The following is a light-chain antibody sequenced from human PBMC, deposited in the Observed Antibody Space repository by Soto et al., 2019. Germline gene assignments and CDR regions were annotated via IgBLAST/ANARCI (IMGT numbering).Light chain of an antibody. V-gene: IGKV3-15*01. CDR1: QSVDSK. CDR2: GAS. J-gene: IGKJ1*01. CDR3: QHYSTWLWT. Sequence: EIVMTQSPATLSVSPGERATLSCRASQSVDSKLAWYQQKPGQGPRLLIYGASSRATGIPARFSGSGSGTEITLTITSLQSEDFAVYYYQHYSTWLWTIGQGTKVEIK.